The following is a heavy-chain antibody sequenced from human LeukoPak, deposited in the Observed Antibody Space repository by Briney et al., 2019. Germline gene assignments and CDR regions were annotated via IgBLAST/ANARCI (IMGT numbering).Heavy chain of an antibody. J-gene: IGHJ4*02. CDR1: GFAIPNDG. V-gene: IGHV3-23*01. CDR3: AKSIDSGGYPLGDS. D-gene: IGHD3-22*01. CDR2: IGAGVTGK. Sequence: GGSLRLSCTGSGFAIPNDGMAWVRQAPGKGLEWISSIGAGVTGKYYAASVRGRFTISKDNYKKTVFLQMNSLRAEDTALYYCAKSIDSGGYPLGDSWGQGTLVIVSS.